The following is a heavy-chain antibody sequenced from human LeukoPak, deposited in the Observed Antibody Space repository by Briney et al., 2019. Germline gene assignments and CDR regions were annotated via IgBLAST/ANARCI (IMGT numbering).Heavy chain of an antibody. CDR2: ISGSGLTT. CDR1: GFTFSNYA. CDR3: AKHSYRVDSFTDY. Sequence: GGPLRLSCVASGFTFSNYAMSWVRLAPGRGLEWVSVISGSGLTTFYADSVKGRFTISRDNSKNTLYLQMNSLRAEDTAVYYCAKHSYRVDSFTDYWGQGTLVTVSS. D-gene: IGHD5-12*01. J-gene: IGHJ4*02. V-gene: IGHV3-23*01.